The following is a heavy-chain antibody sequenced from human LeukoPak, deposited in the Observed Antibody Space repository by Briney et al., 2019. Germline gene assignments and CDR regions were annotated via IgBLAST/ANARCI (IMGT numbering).Heavy chain of an antibody. D-gene: IGHD6-13*01. CDR2: IRYDGSNK. V-gene: IGHV3-30*02. Sequence: GGSLRLSCAASGFTFSSYGMHWVRQAPGKGLEWVAFIRYDGSNKYYADSVKGRFTISRDNSKNTLYLQMNSLRAEDTAVYYCAKGPMSSSWYSVDYWGQGTLVTVSS. CDR3: AKGPMSSSWYSVDY. CDR1: GFTFSSYG. J-gene: IGHJ4*02.